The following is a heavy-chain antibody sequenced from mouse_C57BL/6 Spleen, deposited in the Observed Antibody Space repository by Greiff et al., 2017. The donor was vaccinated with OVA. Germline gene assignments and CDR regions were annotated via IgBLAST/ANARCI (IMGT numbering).Heavy chain of an antibody. CDR1: GYTFTEYT. Sequence: VKLMESGAELVKPGASVKLSCTASGYTFTEYTIHWVKPRSGQGLEWIGWFYPGSGSIKYNEKFKDKATLTADKSSSTVYMELSRLTSEDSAVYFCARHEGSYYAMDYWGQGTSVTVAS. CDR3: ARHEGSYYAMDY. V-gene: IGHV1-62-2*01. J-gene: IGHJ4*01. CDR2: FYPGSGSI.